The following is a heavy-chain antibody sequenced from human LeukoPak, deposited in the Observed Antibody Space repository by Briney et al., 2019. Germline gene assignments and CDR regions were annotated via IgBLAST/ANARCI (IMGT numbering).Heavy chain of an antibody. CDR3: ARDKGVQSLDY. Sequence: GGSLRLSCAASGFTFSSYGMHWVRQAPGKGLEWVAVIWYDGSNKYYADSVKGRFTISRDNSKNTVDLQMNSLGAEDTALYYCARDKGVQSLDYWGQGALVTVSS. D-gene: IGHD1-1*01. CDR1: GFTFSSYG. CDR2: IWYDGSNK. J-gene: IGHJ4*02. V-gene: IGHV3-33*01.